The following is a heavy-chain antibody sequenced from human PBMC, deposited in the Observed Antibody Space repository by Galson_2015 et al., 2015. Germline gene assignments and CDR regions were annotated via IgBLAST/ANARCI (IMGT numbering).Heavy chain of an antibody. Sequence: SLRLSCAASGFTFSSYAMHWVRQAPGKGLEWVAVISYDGSNKYYADSVKGRFTISRDNSKNTLYLQMNLVRAEDTDLYYCARLGGVTGCYYGRAFSDYWGQGTLVTVSS. J-gene: IGHJ4*02. D-gene: IGHD3-10*01. V-gene: IGHV3-30-3*01. CDR1: GFTFSSYA. CDR2: ISYDGSNK. CDR3: ARLGGVTGCYYGRAFSDY.